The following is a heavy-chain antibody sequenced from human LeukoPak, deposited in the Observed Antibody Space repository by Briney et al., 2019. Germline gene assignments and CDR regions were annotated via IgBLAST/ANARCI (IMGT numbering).Heavy chain of an antibody. Sequence: PSETLSLTCTVSGGSISSYYWSWIRQPPGKGLEWIGYIHYSGSTNYNPSLKSRVTISVDTSKNQFSLKLSSVTAADTAVCYCARNLGAPVPDAFDIWGQGTMVTVSS. J-gene: IGHJ3*02. D-gene: IGHD3-16*01. CDR2: IHYSGST. CDR3: ARNLGAPVPDAFDI. CDR1: GGSISSYY. V-gene: IGHV4-59*01.